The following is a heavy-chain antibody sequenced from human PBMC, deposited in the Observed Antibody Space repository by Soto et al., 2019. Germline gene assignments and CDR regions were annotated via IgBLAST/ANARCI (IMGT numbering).Heavy chain of an antibody. Sequence: GGSLRLSCAASGFTFSDYYMSWIRQAPGKGLEWVSYISSSGSTIYYADSVKGRFTISRDNAKNSLYLQMNSLRAKDTAVYYCATPMGLLWFGEAAFDIWGQGTMVTVSS. CDR1: GFTFSDYY. D-gene: IGHD3-10*01. V-gene: IGHV3-11*01. CDR2: ISSSGSTI. J-gene: IGHJ3*02. CDR3: ATPMGLLWFGEAAFDI.